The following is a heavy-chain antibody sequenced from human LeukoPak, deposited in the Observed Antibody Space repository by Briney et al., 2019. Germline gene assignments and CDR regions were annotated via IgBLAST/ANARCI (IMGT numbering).Heavy chain of an antibody. J-gene: IGHJ3*01. V-gene: IGHV1-18*01. CDR3: ARVWVDHPQDALDL. D-gene: IGHD3-16*01. CDR1: GYTFTSYG. CDR2: ISPYNGST. Sequence: ASVKVSCKTSGYTFTSYGILWVRQAPGQGLEWMGRISPYNGSTIYAQKLQGRVTMTTDTSTSTVYMELRSLRSDDTAVYYCARVWVDHPQDALDLWGQGTMVTPSA.